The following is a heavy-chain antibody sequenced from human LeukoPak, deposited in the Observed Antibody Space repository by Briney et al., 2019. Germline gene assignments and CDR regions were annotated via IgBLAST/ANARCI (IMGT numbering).Heavy chain of an antibody. CDR1: GFTVSSNY. CDR3: ARDMDDYSNYYYYYMDV. Sequence: GGSLRLSCAASGFTVSSNYMSWVRQAPGKGLEWVSVIYSGGSTYYADSVKGRFTISRDNSKNTLYLQMNSLRAEDTAVYYCARDMDDYSNYYYYYMDVWGKGTTVTVSS. V-gene: IGHV3-53*01. D-gene: IGHD4-11*01. CDR2: IYSGGST. J-gene: IGHJ6*03.